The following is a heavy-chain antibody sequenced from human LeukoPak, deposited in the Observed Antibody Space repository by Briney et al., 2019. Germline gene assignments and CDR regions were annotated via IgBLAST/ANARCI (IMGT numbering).Heavy chain of an antibody. D-gene: IGHD3-10*01. Sequence: GGSLRLSCAASGLTFSSYGMCWVRQAPGRGLEWVSAISTTGGTTYYADSVRGRFTISRDNSKNTLYLQMNSLRAEDTAVYYCAKGSELLWFGEDYYYYYYMDVWGKGTTVTISS. CDR1: GLTFSSYG. CDR3: AKGSELLWFGEDYYYYYYMDV. J-gene: IGHJ6*03. V-gene: IGHV3-23*01. CDR2: ISTTGGTT.